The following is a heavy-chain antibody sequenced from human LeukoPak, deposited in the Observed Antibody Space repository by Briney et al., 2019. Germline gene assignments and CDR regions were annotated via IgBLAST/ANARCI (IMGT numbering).Heavy chain of an antibody. CDR2: INHSGST. Sequence: SETLSLTCAVYGGSFSGYYWSWIRQPPGKGLEWIGEINHSGSTNYNPSLKSRVTISVDTSKNQFSLKLSSVTAADTAVYYCARDTYYYDSSGYDYYYYMDVWGKGTTVTVSS. J-gene: IGHJ6*03. CDR1: GGSFSGYY. D-gene: IGHD3-22*01. CDR3: ARDTYYYDSSGYDYYYYMDV. V-gene: IGHV4-34*01.